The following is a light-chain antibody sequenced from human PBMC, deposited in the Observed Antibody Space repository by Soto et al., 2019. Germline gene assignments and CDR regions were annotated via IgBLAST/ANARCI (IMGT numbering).Light chain of an antibody. V-gene: IGKV3-11*01. CDR3: QQRFTWPF. J-gene: IGKJ3*01. CDR1: QSINTY. CDR2: DAS. Sequence: ETVLTQSPATLSLSPGERATLSCRASQSINTYLAWYQQKPGQAPRLLIYDASNRATGIPARFSGSGSGTDFTLTIRRLEPEDFAVYYFQQRFTWPFFGPWTKVDVK.